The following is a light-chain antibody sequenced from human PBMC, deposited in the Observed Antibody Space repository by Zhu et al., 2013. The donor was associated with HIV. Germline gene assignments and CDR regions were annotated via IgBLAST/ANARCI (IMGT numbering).Light chain of an antibody. Sequence: AIQMTQSPPSLSASVGDRVTITCRASQGIRNDLGWYQQKPGKAPKLLIYAASSLQSGVPSRFSGSGSGTDFTLTISSLQPEDFATYYCQQSYSIPPVTFGQGTRLEIK. CDR3: QQSYSIPPVT. V-gene: IGKV1-6*01. CDR1: QGIRND. CDR2: AAS. J-gene: IGKJ5*01.